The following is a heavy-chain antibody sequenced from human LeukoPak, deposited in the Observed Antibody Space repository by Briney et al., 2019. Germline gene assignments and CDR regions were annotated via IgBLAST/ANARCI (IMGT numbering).Heavy chain of an antibody. CDR1: GYNFTNYR. CDR2: IYPVDSET. D-gene: IGHD3-9*01. CDR3: ARPRGDLLTGYYSY. Sequence: GESLKISCKGSGYNFTNYRIAWVRQVPGKGLEWMGIIYPVDSETRYSPSFQGQVTISADTSISSAYLQWSGLKASDSAIYYCARPRGDLLTGYYSYWGQGTLVTV. V-gene: IGHV5-51*01. J-gene: IGHJ4*02.